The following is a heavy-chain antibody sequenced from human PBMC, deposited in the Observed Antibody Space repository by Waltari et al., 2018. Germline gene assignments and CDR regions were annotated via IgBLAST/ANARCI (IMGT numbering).Heavy chain of an antibody. V-gene: IGHV1-69*01. J-gene: IGHJ5*02. Sequence: QVQLVQSGAEVKKPGSSVTVSCKASGGTFSSYAISWVRQASGQGLEWMGGIIPIFGTANYAQKFQGRVTITADESTSTAYMELSSLRSEDTAVYYCARALPTAVAGSWFDPWGQGTLVTVSS. CDR3: ARALPTAVAGSWFDP. CDR1: GGTFSSYA. CDR2: IIPIFGTA. D-gene: IGHD6-19*01.